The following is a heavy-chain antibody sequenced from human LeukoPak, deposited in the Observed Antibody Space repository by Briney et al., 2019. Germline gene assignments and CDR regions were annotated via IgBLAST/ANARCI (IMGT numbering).Heavy chain of an antibody. CDR1: GGSISSGGYY. CDR3: AREETRYYYYYGMDV. V-gene: IGHV4-31*03. Sequence: SETLSLTCTVSGGSISSGGYYWSWIRQHPGKGLEWIGYIYYSGSTYYNPSLKSRVTISVDTSKNQFSLKLSSVTAADTAVYYCAREETRYYYYYGMDVWGQGTTVTVSS. CDR2: IYYSGST. D-gene: IGHD1-1*01. J-gene: IGHJ6*02.